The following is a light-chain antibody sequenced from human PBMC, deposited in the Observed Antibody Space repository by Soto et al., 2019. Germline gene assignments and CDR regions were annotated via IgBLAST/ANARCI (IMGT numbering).Light chain of an antibody. CDR1: QSVTSSY. CDR2: GAS. Sequence: EIVLTQSPGTLPLSPGERATLSCRASQSVTSSYLAWYQQKPGQAPRLLIYGASSRANGIPDRFSGSGSGTDFSLTISRLEPEDFTVYYCQQYGSSPRTFGQGTKLEIK. J-gene: IGKJ2*01. CDR3: QQYGSSPRT. V-gene: IGKV3-20*01.